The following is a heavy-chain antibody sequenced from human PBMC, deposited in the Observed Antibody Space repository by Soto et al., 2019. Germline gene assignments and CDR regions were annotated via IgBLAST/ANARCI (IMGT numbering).Heavy chain of an antibody. D-gene: IGHD3-10*01. J-gene: IGHJ4*02. Sequence: QITLKESGPTLVKPTQTLTLTCPVSGFSLSTSGVGVAWIRQPPGKALQWLGLIYWDDDKRYSPSLRSRLTHTKDSSKTQSVLIMAYMPSVDTPTYFCAHFAYYGSASLDNWGQGTLVSVSS. CDR3: AHFAYYGSASLDN. CDR2: IYWDDDK. CDR1: GFSLSTSGVG. V-gene: IGHV2-5*02.